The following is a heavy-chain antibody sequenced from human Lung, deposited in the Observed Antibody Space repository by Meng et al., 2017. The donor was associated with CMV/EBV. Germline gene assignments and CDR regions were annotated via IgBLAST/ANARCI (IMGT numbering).Heavy chain of an antibody. V-gene: IGHV3-21*01. CDR2: ISSSSYI. J-gene: IGHJ6*02. Sequence: GGSLRLXCAASGFTFSSYSMNWVRQAPGKGLEWVSSISSSSYIYYADSVKGRFTISRDNAKNSLYLQMNSLRAEDTAVYYCARDLRGYSGYDYPYYYYGMDVWXQGTTVTVSS. CDR3: ARDLRGYSGYDYPYYYYGMDV. D-gene: IGHD5-12*01. CDR1: GFTFSSYS.